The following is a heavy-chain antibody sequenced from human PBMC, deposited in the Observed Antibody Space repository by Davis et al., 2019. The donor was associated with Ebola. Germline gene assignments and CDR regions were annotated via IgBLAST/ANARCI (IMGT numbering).Heavy chain of an antibody. Sequence: GESLKISCAASGFTFSGSAMHWVRQASGKGLEWVGRIRSKANSYATAYAASVKGRFTISRDDSKNTAYLQMNSLRAEDTAVYYCARDENSSSWLPNWFDPWGQGTLVTVSS. V-gene: IGHV3-73*01. CDR3: ARDENSSSWLPNWFDP. D-gene: IGHD6-13*01. J-gene: IGHJ5*02. CDR1: GFTFSGSA. CDR2: IRSKANSYAT.